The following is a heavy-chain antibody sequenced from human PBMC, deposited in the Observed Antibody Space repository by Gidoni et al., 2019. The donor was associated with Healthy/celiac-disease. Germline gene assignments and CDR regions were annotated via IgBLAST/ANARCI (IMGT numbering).Heavy chain of an antibody. V-gene: IGHV3-21*01. CDR1: AFTFSSYS. CDR2: ISSSSSYI. J-gene: IGHJ4*02. D-gene: IGHD6-19*01. CDR3: ARTSSSGWYYGGY. Sequence: EVQLVESGGGLVKPGGSLRLSWAASAFTFSSYSMNWVRQAPGKGLEWVSSISSSSSYIYYADSVKGRFTISRDNAKNSLYLQMNSLRAEDTAVYYCARTSSSGWYYGGYWGQGTLVTVSS.